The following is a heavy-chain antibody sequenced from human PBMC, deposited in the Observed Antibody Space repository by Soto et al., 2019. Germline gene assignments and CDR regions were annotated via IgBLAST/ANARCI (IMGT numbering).Heavy chain of an antibody. V-gene: IGHV5-51*01. D-gene: IGHD2-2*01. J-gene: IGHJ5*02. CDR1: GYSFTSYW. CDR2: IYPGDSDT. CDR3: AREQVVPDATDWFDT. Sequence: RGESLKISCKGSGYSFTSYWIGWVRQMPGKGLEWMGIIYPGDSDTRYSPSFQGQVTISADKSISTAYLQWSSLKASDTAMYYCAREQVVPDATDWFDTWGQGTLVTVSS.